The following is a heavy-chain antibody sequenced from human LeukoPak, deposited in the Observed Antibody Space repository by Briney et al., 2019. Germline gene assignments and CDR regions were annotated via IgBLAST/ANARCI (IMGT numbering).Heavy chain of an antibody. CDR2: IKQDGSEK. CDR3: ARDRYYGSGSPFDY. Sequence: GGSLRLSCAASGFTFSSYWMSWVRQAPGKGLEWVANIKQDGSEKYYVDSVKGRFTISRDNAKNSLYLQMNSLRAEDTAVYYCARDRYYGSGSPFDYWGQGTLVTISS. V-gene: IGHV3-7*01. CDR1: GFTFSSYW. J-gene: IGHJ4*02. D-gene: IGHD3-10*01.